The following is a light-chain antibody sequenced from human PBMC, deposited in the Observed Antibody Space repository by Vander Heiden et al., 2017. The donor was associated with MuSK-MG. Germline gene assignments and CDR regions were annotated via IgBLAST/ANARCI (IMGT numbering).Light chain of an antibody. V-gene: IGLV5-45*01. CDR1: SGINVGLYR. CDR2: YKSDSDK. J-gene: IGLJ2*01. Sequence: QAVLTQPASLSASPGASASLTCTLRSGINVGLYRIYWYQQKPGSPPQYLMRYKSDSDKQQGSGVPSRFSGSKDASANAGILLISGLQSEDEADYYCMIWHSSAVVFGGGTKLTVL. CDR3: MIWHSSAVV.